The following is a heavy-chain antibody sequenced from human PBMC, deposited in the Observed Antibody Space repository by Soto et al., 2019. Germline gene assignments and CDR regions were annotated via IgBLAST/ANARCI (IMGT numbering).Heavy chain of an antibody. Sequence: GESLKISCKGSGYSFTSYWISWVRQMPGKGLEWMGRIDPSDSYTNYSPSFQGHVTTSADKSISTAYLQWSSLKASDTGMYYCATQVDSYGTKVWFDPWGQGTLVTVSS. CDR2: IDPSDSYT. CDR1: GYSFTSYW. CDR3: ATQVDSYGTKVWFDP. D-gene: IGHD5-18*01. V-gene: IGHV5-10-1*01. J-gene: IGHJ5*02.